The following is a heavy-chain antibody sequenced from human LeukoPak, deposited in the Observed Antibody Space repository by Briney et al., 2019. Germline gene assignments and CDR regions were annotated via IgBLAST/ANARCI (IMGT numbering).Heavy chain of an antibody. D-gene: IGHD1-14*01. CDR1: GGSINSGSYY. Sequence: PSETLSLTCTVSGGSINSGSYYWGWIRQPPGKGLEWIGYIYYSGSTNYNPSLKSRVTISVDTSKNQFSLKLSSVTAADTAVYYCARTGANERYWYFDLWGRGTLVTVSS. CDR2: IYYSGST. V-gene: IGHV4-61*01. J-gene: IGHJ2*01. CDR3: ARTGANERYWYFDL.